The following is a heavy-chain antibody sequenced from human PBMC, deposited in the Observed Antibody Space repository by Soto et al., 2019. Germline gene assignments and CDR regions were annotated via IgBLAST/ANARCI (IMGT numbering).Heavy chain of an antibody. CDR3: ARDGYGNDAFDI. Sequence: SETLSLTCTVSGGSISSGGYYWSWIRQHPGKGLEWIGYIYYSGSTYYNPSLKSRVTISVDTSKNQFSLKLSSVTAADTAVYYCARDGYGNDAFDIWGQGTMVTVSS. J-gene: IGHJ3*02. CDR2: IYYSGST. D-gene: IGHD5-18*01. V-gene: IGHV4-31*03. CDR1: GGSISSGGYY.